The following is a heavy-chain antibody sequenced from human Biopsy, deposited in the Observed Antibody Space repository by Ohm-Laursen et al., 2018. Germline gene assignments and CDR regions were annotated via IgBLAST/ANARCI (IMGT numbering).Heavy chain of an antibody. V-gene: IGHV1-2*02. D-gene: IGHD2-8*01. J-gene: IGHJ4*02. CDR2: INCKTGAT. Sequence: SVKVSCKASSYTFTDYNIHWTRQAPGQGLEWLGYINCKTGATNYAQKFQGTVTMTRGTSISTAYLALGSLRSADTAIYYCARDPLNGHKHFDYWGQGSLVTVSS. CDR3: ARDPLNGHKHFDY. CDR1: SYTFTDYN.